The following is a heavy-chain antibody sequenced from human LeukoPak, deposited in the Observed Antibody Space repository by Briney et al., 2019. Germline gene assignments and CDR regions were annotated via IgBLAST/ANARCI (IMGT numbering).Heavy chain of an antibody. CDR3: ARPGYSGYDFDY. Sequence: SDTLSLTCAVYGGSFSGYYWSWIRQPPGKGLEWTGEINHSGSTNYNPSLKSRVTISVDTSKNQFSLKLSSVTAADTAVYYCARPGYSGYDFDYWGQGTLVTVSS. D-gene: IGHD5-12*01. V-gene: IGHV4-34*01. CDR1: GGSFSGYY. CDR2: INHSGST. J-gene: IGHJ4*02.